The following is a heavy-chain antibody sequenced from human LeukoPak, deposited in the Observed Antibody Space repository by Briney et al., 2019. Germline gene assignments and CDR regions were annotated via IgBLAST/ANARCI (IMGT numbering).Heavy chain of an antibody. V-gene: IGHV4-39*07. Sequence: SETLSLTCTVSGGSIRSSSYNWGWIRQPPGKGLEWIGEINHSGSTNYNPSLKSRVTISVDTSKNQFSLKLSSVTAADTAVYYCARGRLWFGEVLPNDAFDIWGQGTMVTVSS. J-gene: IGHJ3*02. D-gene: IGHD3-10*01. CDR3: ARGRLWFGEVLPNDAFDI. CDR1: GGSIRSSSYN. CDR2: INHSGST.